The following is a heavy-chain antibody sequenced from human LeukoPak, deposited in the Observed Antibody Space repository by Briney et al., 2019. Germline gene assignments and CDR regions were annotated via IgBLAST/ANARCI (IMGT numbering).Heavy chain of an antibody. Sequence: ASVKVSCKVSGYTLTELSMHWVRQAPGQGPEWMGWINPNSGGTNYAQKFQGRVTMTRDTSISTAYMELSRLRSDDTAVYYCAREYRYYDSSGYYRYFDYWGQGTLATVSS. D-gene: IGHD3-22*01. CDR3: AREYRYYDSSGYYRYFDY. CDR1: GYTLTELS. V-gene: IGHV1-2*02. CDR2: INPNSGGT. J-gene: IGHJ4*02.